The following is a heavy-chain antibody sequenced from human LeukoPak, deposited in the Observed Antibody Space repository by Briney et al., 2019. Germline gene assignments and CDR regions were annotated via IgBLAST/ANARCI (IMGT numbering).Heavy chain of an antibody. CDR2: IYHSGST. D-gene: IGHD3-16*02. CDR1: GGSISSSNW. J-gene: IGHJ4*02. V-gene: IGHV4-4*02. Sequence: SETLSLTCAVSGGSISSSNWWSWVRPPPGKGLEWIGEIYHSGSTNYNPSLKSRVTISVDKSKNQFSLKLSSVTAADTAVYYCARVRVMITFGGVIDPAYFDYWGQGTLVTVSS. CDR3: ARVRVMITFGGVIDPAYFDY.